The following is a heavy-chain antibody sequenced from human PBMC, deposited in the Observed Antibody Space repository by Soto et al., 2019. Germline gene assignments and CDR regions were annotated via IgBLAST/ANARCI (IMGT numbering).Heavy chain of an antibody. Sequence: QVQLVESGGGVVQPGRSLRLSCAASESTFSNSGMHWVRQAPGKGLKWVAVISNDGSDKYYADSVKGRFTISRENSKKTLFLQMNSLRPEDTAVYYCARAPRGFSAYDASLQIDSWGPGTLVTVSS. CDR2: ISNDGSDK. CDR3: ARAPRGFSAYDASLQIDS. CDR1: ESTFSNSG. D-gene: IGHD5-12*01. J-gene: IGHJ4*02. V-gene: IGHV3-30*03.